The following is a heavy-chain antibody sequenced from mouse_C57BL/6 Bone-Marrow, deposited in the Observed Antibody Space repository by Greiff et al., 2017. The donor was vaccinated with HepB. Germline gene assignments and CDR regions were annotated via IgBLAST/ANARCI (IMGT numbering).Heavy chain of an antibody. Sequence: VQLQQSGAELVRPGASVKLSCTASGFNIKDYYMHWVKQRPEQGLEWIGRIDPEDGDTDYAPKFQGKATMTADTSSNTAYLQLSSLTSEDTAVYYRTPISTTVVADYWGQGTTLTVSS. J-gene: IGHJ2*01. CDR1: GFNIKDYY. V-gene: IGHV14-1*01. CDR3: TPISTTVVADY. CDR2: IDPEDGDT. D-gene: IGHD1-1*01.